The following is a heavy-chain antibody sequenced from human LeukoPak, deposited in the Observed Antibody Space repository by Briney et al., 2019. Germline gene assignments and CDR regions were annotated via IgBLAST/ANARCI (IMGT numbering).Heavy chain of an antibody. V-gene: IGHV4-39*01. D-gene: IGHD5-12*01. CDR1: GGTISTNSYY. CDR3: VRHRYQGGYDTHH. Sequence: SETLSLTCTVSGGTISTNSYYCGWIRQPPGKGLEWIGSIYYSGSTYYNPSLKSRVTISVDTSKNQFSLTLSSVTAADTAVYYCVRHRYQGGYDTHHWGQGTLVTVSS. CDR2: IYYSGST. J-gene: IGHJ5*02.